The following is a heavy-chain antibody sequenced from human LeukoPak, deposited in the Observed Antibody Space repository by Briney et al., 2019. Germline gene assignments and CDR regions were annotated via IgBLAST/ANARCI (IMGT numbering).Heavy chain of an antibody. CDR3: ARDPVGYCSGGSCLDYYYYGMDV. CDR2: IHSDGSST. V-gene: IGHV3-74*01. Sequence: GGSLRLSCAASGFTFSSYWMHWVRQAPGKGLVWVSRIHSDGSSTTYADSVKGRFTISRDNAKDTLYLQMNSLRAEDTAVYYCARDPVGYCSGGSCLDYYYYGMDVWGQGTTVTVSS. D-gene: IGHD2-15*01. CDR1: GFTFSSYW. J-gene: IGHJ6*02.